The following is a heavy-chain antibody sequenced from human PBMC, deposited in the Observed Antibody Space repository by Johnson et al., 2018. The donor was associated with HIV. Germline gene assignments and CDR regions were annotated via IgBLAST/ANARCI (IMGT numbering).Heavy chain of an antibody. CDR2: ISSGGRTI. D-gene: IGHD2-15*01. CDR3: AKIMSKWSVDDDAFDV. V-gene: IGHV3-11*04. CDR1: GFTFSDYY. Sequence: QVQLVESGGGLVKPGGSLRLSCAASGFTFSDYYMSWIRQAPGKGLEWVSYISSGGRTIYYADSVKGRFTISRDNAKNSLYLQMNSLRVEDTALYYCAKIMSKWSVDDDAFDVWGQGTMVTVSS. J-gene: IGHJ3*01.